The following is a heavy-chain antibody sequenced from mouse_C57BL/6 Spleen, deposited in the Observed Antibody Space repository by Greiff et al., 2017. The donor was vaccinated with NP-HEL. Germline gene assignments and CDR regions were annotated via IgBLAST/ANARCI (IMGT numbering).Heavy chain of an antibody. CDR2: IRNKANNHAT. Sequence: EVQLQQSGGGLVQPGGSLKLSCAASGFTFSDAWMDWVRQSPEKGLEWVAEIRNKANNHATYYAESVKGRFTISRDDSKSSVYLQMNSLRAEDTGIYYCTRLTTVVAYYFDYWGQGTTLTVSS. D-gene: IGHD1-1*01. CDR3: TRLTTVVAYYFDY. J-gene: IGHJ2*01. V-gene: IGHV6-6*01. CDR1: GFTFSDAW.